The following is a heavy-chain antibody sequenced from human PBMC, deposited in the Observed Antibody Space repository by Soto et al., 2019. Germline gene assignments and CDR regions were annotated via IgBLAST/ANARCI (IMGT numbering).Heavy chain of an antibody. J-gene: IGHJ4*02. V-gene: IGHV3-23*01. Sequence: PGGSLRLSCAASGFTFSTSAMNWVRQAPGKGLEWVSTISVSGDSTYYADSVKGRFAISRDNSKNQFSLKLSSVTAADTAVYYSARDRYRSGWYDYWGQGTLVTVSS. CDR2: ISVSGDST. CDR3: ARDRYRSGWYDY. D-gene: IGHD6-19*01. CDR1: GFTFSTSA.